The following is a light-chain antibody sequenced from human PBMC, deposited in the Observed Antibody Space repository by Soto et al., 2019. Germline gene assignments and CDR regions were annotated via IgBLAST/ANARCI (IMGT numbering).Light chain of an antibody. CDR1: SSDIGGYDY. J-gene: IGLJ3*02. Sequence: QSLLTQPPSASGSPGQSVTISCTGTSSDIGGYDYVSWYQQHPGKAPKLIIYEVNKRPSGVPDRFSGSKSGNTASLIVSGLQAEDEADYYCSSYAGSNNLVFAGGTKVTVL. V-gene: IGLV2-8*01. CDR2: EVN. CDR3: SSYAGSNNLV.